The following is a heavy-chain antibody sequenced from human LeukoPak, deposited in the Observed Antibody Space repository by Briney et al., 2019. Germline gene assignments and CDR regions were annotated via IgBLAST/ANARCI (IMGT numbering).Heavy chain of an antibody. CDR2: INHSGSI. CDR3: ARTRGMSY. J-gene: IGHJ4*02. CDR1: GGSFSGYY. V-gene: IGHV4-34*01. Sequence: KPSETPSPTRAVYGGSFSGYYWSWIRPPPGKGLEWIGEINHSGSINYNPSLKSRVTISVDTSKNQFSLKLSSVTAADTAVYYCARTRGMSYWGQGTLVTVSS. D-gene: IGHD3-16*01.